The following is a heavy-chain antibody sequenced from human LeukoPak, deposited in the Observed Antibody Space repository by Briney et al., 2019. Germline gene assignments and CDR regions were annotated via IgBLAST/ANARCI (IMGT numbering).Heavy chain of an antibody. CDR2: ISYDGSNK. D-gene: IGHD6-19*01. J-gene: IGHJ4*01. CDR3: ARGSSGWYSEGCFDY. V-gene: IGHV3-30*04. Sequence: GGSLRLSCAASGFTFSSYAMHWVRQAPGKGLEWVAVISYDGSNKYYADSVKGRFTISRDNSKNTLYLQMNSLRAEDTAVYYCARGSSGWYSEGCFDYWGHGTLVTVSS. CDR1: GFTFSSYA.